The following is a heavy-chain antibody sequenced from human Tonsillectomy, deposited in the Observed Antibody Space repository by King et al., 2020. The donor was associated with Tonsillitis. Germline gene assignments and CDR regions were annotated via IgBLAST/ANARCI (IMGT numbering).Heavy chain of an antibody. Sequence: VQLVESGGGVVQPGRSLRLSCAASGFTFSSYGMHWVRQAPGKGLEWVAVIWYDGSNKYYVDSVKGRFTISRDNSKNTLYLQMNSLRAEDTAVYHCARDRFELLRWDYYYYGMDVWGQGTTVTVSS. CDR3: ARDRFELLRWDYYYYGMDV. D-gene: IGHD4-23*01. CDR2: IWYDGSNK. J-gene: IGHJ6*02. CDR1: GFTFSSYG. V-gene: IGHV3-33*01.